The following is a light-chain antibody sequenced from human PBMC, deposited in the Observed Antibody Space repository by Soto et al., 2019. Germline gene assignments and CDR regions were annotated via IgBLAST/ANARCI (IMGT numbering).Light chain of an antibody. Sequence: HSMLKQPPSVSAAPGQKVTISCSGSSSNIGNNYVSWYQQLPGTAPKLLIYDNNKRPSGIPARFSGSKSGTSASLGISGLQTGGEADYYCGTWDSSLSGVVFGGGTKVTVL. V-gene: IGLV1-51*01. J-gene: IGLJ2*01. CDR3: GTWDSSLSGVV. CDR2: DNN. CDR1: SSNIGNNY.